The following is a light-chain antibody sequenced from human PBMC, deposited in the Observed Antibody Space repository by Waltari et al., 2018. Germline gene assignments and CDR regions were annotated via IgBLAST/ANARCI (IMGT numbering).Light chain of an antibody. V-gene: IGLV2-8*01. CDR2: EVS. CDR3: SSYAGSNNWKV. J-gene: IGLJ2*01. CDR1: SSHVGGYNY. Sequence: QSALTQPPSAAGSPGQSVTISCTGTSSHVGGYNYVSWYQQHPGKAPKLMIYEVSKRPSGVSDRFSGSKSGNTASLTVSGLQAEDEADYYCSSYAGSNNWKVFGGGTKLTVL.